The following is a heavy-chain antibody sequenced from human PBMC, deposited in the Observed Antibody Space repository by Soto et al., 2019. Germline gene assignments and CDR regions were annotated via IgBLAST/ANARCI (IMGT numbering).Heavy chain of an antibody. D-gene: IGHD3-3*01. CDR2: IYWDDDK. CDR3: AHSSYYDFWSAYYFDY. V-gene: IGHV2-5*02. J-gene: IGHJ4*02. CDR1: GFSLSTSGVR. Sequence: QITLKESGHTLVKPTQTLTLTCTFSGFSLSTSGVRVGWIRQPPGKALEWLALIYWDDDKRYSPSLKSRLTITKDTSKNQVVLTMTNMDPVDTATYYCAHSSYYDFWSAYYFDYWGQGTLVTVSS.